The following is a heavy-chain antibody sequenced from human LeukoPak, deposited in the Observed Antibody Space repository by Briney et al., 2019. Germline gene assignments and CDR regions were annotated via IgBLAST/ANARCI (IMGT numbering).Heavy chain of an antibody. CDR2: IHSDGTT. CDR1: GFTVSTTY. J-gene: IGHJ4*02. Sequence: PGGSLRLSCAASGFTVSTTYMSWVRQAPGKGLEWVSVIHSDGTTHYADSVKGRFTISRDNSKNTLYLQMNSLRVEDTAMYYCARETGYSTSWYAYYFDYWGQGTLVTVAS. D-gene: IGHD6-13*01. V-gene: IGHV3-53*01. CDR3: ARETGYSTSWYAYYFDY.